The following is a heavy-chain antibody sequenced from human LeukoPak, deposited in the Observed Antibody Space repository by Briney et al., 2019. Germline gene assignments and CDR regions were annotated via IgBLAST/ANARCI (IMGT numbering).Heavy chain of an antibody. V-gene: IGHV7-4-1*02. J-gene: IGHJ5*02. CDR1: GYTFTSYA. CDR2: INTNTGNP. Sequence: ASVKVSCKASGYTFTSYAMNWVRQAPGQGLEWMGWINTNTGNPTYAQGSTGRFVFSLDASVSTACLQISSLKAEDTAVYYCARAPLHCSSTTCYLDWFDPWGQGTLVTVSS. D-gene: IGHD2-2*01. CDR3: ARAPLHCSSTTCYLDWFDP.